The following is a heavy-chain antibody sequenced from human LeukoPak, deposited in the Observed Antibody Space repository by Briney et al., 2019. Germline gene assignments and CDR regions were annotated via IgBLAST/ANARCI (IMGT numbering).Heavy chain of an antibody. CDR2: IWYDGSNK. D-gene: IGHD3-16*01. Sequence: GRSLRLSCAASGFTFSSYGMHWVRQAQGKGLEWVAVIWYDGSNKYYADSVKGRFTISRDNSKNTLYLQMNSLRAEDTAVYYCAKLAKGDDAFDIWGQGTMVTVSS. V-gene: IGHV3-33*06. J-gene: IGHJ3*02. CDR1: GFTFSSYG. CDR3: AKLAKGDDAFDI.